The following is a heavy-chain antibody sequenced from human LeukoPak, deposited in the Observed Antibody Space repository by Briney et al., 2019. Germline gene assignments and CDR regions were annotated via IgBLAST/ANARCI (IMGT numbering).Heavy chain of an antibody. CDR2: MSYDGFSK. V-gene: IGHV3-30*04. CDR1: GIAFSNSI. J-gene: IGHJ3*01. D-gene: IGHD3-22*01. Sequence: GGSLRLSCVASGIAFSNSIMHWVRQAPGKGLEWVSAMSYDGFSKYYADSMKSRLTISRDDSKNTVYLQMKSLRPEDTAVYYCAREGHTSGYCGTFDVWGQGT. CDR3: AREGHTSGYCGTFDV.